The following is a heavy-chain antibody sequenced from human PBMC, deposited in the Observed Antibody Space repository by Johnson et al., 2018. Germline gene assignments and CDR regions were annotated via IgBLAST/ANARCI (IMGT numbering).Heavy chain of an antibody. CDR2: IYYSGST. D-gene: IGHD3-10*01. V-gene: IGHV4-34*11. CDR1: GGSFSGYY. J-gene: IGHJ6*03. Sequence: VQLQQWGAGLLKPSETLSLTCAVYGGSFSGYYWSWIRQPPGKGLEWIGYIYYSGSTNYNPSLKSRVTISVDTAKNQFSLKLSSLTAADTAVYYCARAPRGYGSGSYHNYYYYMDVWGKGTTVTVSS. CDR3: ARAPRGYGSGSYHNYYYYMDV.